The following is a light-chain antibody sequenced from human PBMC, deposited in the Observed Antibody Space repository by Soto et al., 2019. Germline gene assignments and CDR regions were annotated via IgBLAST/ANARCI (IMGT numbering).Light chain of an antibody. CDR2: GAS. Sequence: EVVMTQSPATLSVSPGERATLSCRASQSISSNLAWYQQKPGQPPRLLIYGASTRATGIPARFGGGGSGTEFTLTISSLQSEDFAVYYCQQYNNWPPWTFGQGTKVEIK. J-gene: IGKJ1*01. V-gene: IGKV3-15*01. CDR3: QQYNNWPPWT. CDR1: QSISSN.